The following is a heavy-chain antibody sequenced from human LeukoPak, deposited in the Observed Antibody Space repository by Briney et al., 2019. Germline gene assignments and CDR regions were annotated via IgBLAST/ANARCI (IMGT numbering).Heavy chain of an antibody. V-gene: IGHV3-7*01. CDR2: IKQDGSEK. Sequence: GGSLRLSCQTSGFTFSSYAMHWVRQAPGKGLEWVANIKQDGSEKYYVDSVKGRFTISRDNAKNSLYLQMNSLRAEDTAVYYCARAWAIAVAGLNSYYFDYWGQGTLVTVSS. CDR1: GFTFSSYA. J-gene: IGHJ4*02. D-gene: IGHD6-19*01. CDR3: ARAWAIAVAGLNSYYFDY.